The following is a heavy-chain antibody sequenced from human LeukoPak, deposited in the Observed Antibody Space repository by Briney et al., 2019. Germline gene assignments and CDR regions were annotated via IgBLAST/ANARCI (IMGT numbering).Heavy chain of an antibody. CDR3: ARRITGTTSDSFDY. J-gene: IGHJ4*02. Sequence: SETLSLICTVFGGSISSSSYFWGWIRQPAGKGLEWIGSISHSGSTYYGPSLKSRITISVDTSKNQFSLKVRSVTAADTAVYYCARRITGTTSDSFDYWGQGILVTVSS. CDR2: ISHSGST. CDR1: GGSISSSSYF. D-gene: IGHD1-20*01. V-gene: IGHV4-39*01.